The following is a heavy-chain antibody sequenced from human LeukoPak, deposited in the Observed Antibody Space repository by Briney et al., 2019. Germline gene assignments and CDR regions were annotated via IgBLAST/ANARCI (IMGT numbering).Heavy chain of an antibody. CDR3: ASTGRDGYNY. V-gene: IGHV3-23*01. Sequence: PGGSLGLSCAASGFTFSSYAMSWVRQAPGKGLEWVSAISGSGGSTYYADSVKGRFTISRDNSKNTLYLQMNSLRAEDTAVYYCASTGRDGYNYWGQGTLVTVSS. J-gene: IGHJ4*02. D-gene: IGHD5-24*01. CDR2: ISGSGGST. CDR1: GFTFSSYA.